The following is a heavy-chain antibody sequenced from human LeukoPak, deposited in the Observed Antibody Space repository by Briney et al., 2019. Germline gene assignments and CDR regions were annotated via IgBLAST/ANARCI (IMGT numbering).Heavy chain of an antibody. V-gene: IGHV1-24*01. CDR1: GYTLTELS. Sequence: ASVKVSCKVSGYTLTELSMHWVRQAPGKGLEWMGGFDPEDGETIYAQKFQGRVTMTEDTSTDTAYMGLSSLRSEDTAVYYCATVGAVAHYPFWFDPWGQGTLVTVSS. CDR3: ATVGAVAHYPFWFDP. J-gene: IGHJ5*02. CDR2: FDPEDGET. D-gene: IGHD6-19*01.